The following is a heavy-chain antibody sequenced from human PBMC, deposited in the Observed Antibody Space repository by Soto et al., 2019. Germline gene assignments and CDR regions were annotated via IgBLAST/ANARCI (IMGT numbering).Heavy chain of an antibody. V-gene: IGHV3-30*18. D-gene: IGHD2-15*01. CDR2: ISSDGNDY. CDR1: GFTFRSYG. Sequence: QVQLVESGGGMVHPGGSLRLSCTVSGFTFRSYGMHWVRQVPGKGLQWVSVISSDGNDYHHADSVKGRFTISRDNSKNTLFLQMNSLRADETAVYYCAKERDPGPATYYFDSWGQGTLVTVST. CDR3: AKERDPGPATYYFDS. J-gene: IGHJ4*02.